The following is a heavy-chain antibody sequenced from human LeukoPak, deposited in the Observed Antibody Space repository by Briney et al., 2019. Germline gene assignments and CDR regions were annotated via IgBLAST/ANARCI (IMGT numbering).Heavy chain of an antibody. D-gene: IGHD4-17*01. V-gene: IGHV4-39*06. CDR2: IYYSGST. CDR3: VRAGDYGDYVGWFDP. Sequence: PSETLSLTCTVSGGSISSSSYYWGWIRQPPGKGLEWIGSIYYSGSTYYNPSLKSRLTMSVDTSKNQFPLKLNSVTAADTAVYYCVRAGDYGDYVGWFDPWGQGTLVTVSS. J-gene: IGHJ5*02. CDR1: GGSISSSSYY.